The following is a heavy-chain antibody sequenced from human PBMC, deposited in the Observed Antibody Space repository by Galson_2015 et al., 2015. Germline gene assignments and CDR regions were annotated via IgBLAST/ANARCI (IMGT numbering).Heavy chain of an antibody. D-gene: IGHD2-21*01. J-gene: IGHJ5*02. CDR3: ARMAHIVVPHPGNWFDP. CDR1: GFTFSSYS. Sequence: SLRLSCVASGFTFSSYSMNWVRQAPGKGLEWVSYISSSSSTIYYADSVKGRFTISRDNAKNSLYLQMNSLRDEDTAVYYCARMAHIVVPHPGNWFDPWGQGTLVTVSS. CDR2: ISSSSSTI. V-gene: IGHV3-48*02.